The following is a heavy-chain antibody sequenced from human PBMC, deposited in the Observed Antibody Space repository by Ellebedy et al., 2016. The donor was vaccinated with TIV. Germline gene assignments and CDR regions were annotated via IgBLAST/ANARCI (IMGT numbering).Heavy chain of an antibody. CDR1: GFTFSSYA. CDR2: ISGSGGSA. V-gene: IGHV3-23*01. CDR3: ARVNLDRYYDFWSGYYVDY. D-gene: IGHD3-3*01. J-gene: IGHJ4*02. Sequence: GGSLRLXXAASGFTFSSYAMSWVRQAPGKGLEWVSAISGSGGSAYYADSVKGRFTISRDNSKNTLYLQMNSLRAEDTAVYYCARVNLDRYYDFWSGYYVDYWGQGTLVTVSS.